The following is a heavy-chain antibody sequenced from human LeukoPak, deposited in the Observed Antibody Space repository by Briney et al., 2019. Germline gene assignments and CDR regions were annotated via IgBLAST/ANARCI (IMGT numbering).Heavy chain of an antibody. CDR3: ARDPPRLDYYDSSGYYFDY. D-gene: IGHD3-22*01. CDR2: ISYDGSNK. Sequence: TGGSLRLSCAASGFTFSSYAMHWVRQAPGKGLEWVAVISYDGSNKYYADSVKGRFTISRDNSKNTLYLQMNSLRAEDTAVYYCARDPPRLDYYDSSGYYFDYWGQGTLVTVSS. V-gene: IGHV3-30-3*01. CDR1: GFTFSSYA. J-gene: IGHJ4*02.